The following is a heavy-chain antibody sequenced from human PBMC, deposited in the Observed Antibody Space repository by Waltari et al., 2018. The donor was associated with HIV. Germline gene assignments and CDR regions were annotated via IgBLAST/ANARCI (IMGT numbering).Heavy chain of an antibody. CDR2: RNPNRGNT. J-gene: IGHJ5*02. Sequence: QVQLVQSGAEVKKPGASVKVSCKASGYTFTSYDINWVRQATGQWLEWMGWRNPNRGNTGYAQKFQGRVTMPRNTSISTAYMELSSLRSEDTAVYYCARVSLSVAGSFDPWGQGTLVTVSS. CDR3: ARVSLSVAGSFDP. V-gene: IGHV1-8*01. D-gene: IGHD2-15*01. CDR1: GYTFTSYD.